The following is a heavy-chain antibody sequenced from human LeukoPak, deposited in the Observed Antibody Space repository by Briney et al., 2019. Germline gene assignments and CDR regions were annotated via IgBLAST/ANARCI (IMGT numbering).Heavy chain of an antibody. CDR1: GYSFTSYW. V-gene: IGHV5-51*01. CDR2: IYPGDSDT. D-gene: IGHD6-13*01. Sequence: GESLKISCKGSGYSFTSYWICCVRQMPGKGLEWMGIIYPGDSDTKYSSSFQGQVTISADKSISTAYLQWSSLKASDAAMYYCARRSSSWDRYDNWGQGTLVTVSS. J-gene: IGHJ4*02. CDR3: ARRSSSWDRYDN.